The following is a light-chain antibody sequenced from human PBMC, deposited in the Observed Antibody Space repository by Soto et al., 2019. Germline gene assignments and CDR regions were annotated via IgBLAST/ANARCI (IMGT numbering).Light chain of an antibody. Sequence: AIRMTQSPSSLSASTGDRVTITCRASQGISSYLAWYQQKPGKAPKLLIYAAFTLQSGVPSRFSGSGSGTDFTLTIGCLQTEDFATYYCQQYYSYPRTFGQGTKLEIK. J-gene: IGKJ2*01. CDR2: AAF. V-gene: IGKV1-8*01. CDR1: QGISSY. CDR3: QQYYSYPRT.